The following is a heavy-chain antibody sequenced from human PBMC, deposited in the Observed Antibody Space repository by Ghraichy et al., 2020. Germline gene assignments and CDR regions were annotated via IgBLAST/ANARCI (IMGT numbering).Heavy chain of an antibody. CDR3: AKTKGGTSHPYHFDS. J-gene: IGHJ5*01. CDR1: GFTFKNYA. Sequence: GGSLRLSCAASGFTFKNYAMGWVRQAPGKGLEWVSGIDGGGGSPYYAGSVRGLFTISRDNSKNTVYLQMNSLSAEDTALYYCAKTKGGTSHPYHFDSLGQGTLVPVSS. D-gene: IGHD1/OR15-1a*01. CDR2: IDGGGGSP. V-gene: IGHV3-23*01.